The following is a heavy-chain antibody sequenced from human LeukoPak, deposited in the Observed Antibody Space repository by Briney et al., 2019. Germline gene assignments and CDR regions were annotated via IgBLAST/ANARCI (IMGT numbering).Heavy chain of an antibody. CDR3: ARLLYGSGIFYYYSMDV. J-gene: IGHJ6*02. D-gene: IGHD3-10*01. V-gene: IGHV4-39*01. Sequence: SETLSLTCTVSGGSISSSSYYWGWIRQPPGKGLEWIGSIYYSGSTYYNPSLKSRVTISVDTSKSQFSLKLSSVTAADTAVYYCARLLYGSGIFYYYSMDVWGQGTTVTVSS. CDR1: GGSISSSSYY. CDR2: IYYSGST.